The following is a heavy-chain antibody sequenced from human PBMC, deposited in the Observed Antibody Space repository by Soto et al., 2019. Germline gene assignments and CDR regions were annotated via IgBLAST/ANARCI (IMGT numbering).Heavy chain of an antibody. CDR1: GFTFSSYA. J-gene: IGHJ1*01. D-gene: IGHD4-17*01. CDR2: ISYDGSNK. Sequence: QVQLVESGGGVVQPGRSLRLSCAASGFTFSSYAMHWVRQAPGKGLGWVAVISYDGSNKYYADSVKGRFTISRDNSKNTLYLQMNSLRAEDTAVYYCATISDYGDYVGFQHWGQGTLVTVSS. V-gene: IGHV3-30-3*01. CDR3: ATISDYGDYVGFQH.